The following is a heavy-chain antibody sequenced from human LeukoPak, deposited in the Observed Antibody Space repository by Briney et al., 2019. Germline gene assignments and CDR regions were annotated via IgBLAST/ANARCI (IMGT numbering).Heavy chain of an antibody. CDR2: ISSSSSYI. J-gene: IGHJ3*02. Sequence: GGSLRLSCAASGFTFKYFAMNWVRQAPGKGLEWVSSISSSSSYIYYADSVEGRFTISRDNAKNSLYLQMNSLRAEDTAVYYCARGIQRYYGSGRTDAFDIWGQGTMVTVSS. CDR1: GFTFKYFA. D-gene: IGHD3-10*01. V-gene: IGHV3-21*01. CDR3: ARGIQRYYGSGRTDAFDI.